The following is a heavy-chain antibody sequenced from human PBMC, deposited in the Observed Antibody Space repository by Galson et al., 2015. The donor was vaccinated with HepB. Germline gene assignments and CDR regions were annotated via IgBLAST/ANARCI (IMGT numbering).Heavy chain of an antibody. V-gene: IGHV4-4*02. D-gene: IGHD3-10*01. CDR2: AYHSGGT. CDR1: GDSTSNDRW. CDR3: ARAKEGRGYFDY. J-gene: IGHJ4*02. Sequence: ETLSLTCTVSGDSTSNDRWWSWVRQPPGEGLEWIGEAYHSGGTNYRPSLKSRVTISVDKSKNQFSLKLTSVTAADTAVYYCARAKEGRGYFDYWGQGTLVTVSS.